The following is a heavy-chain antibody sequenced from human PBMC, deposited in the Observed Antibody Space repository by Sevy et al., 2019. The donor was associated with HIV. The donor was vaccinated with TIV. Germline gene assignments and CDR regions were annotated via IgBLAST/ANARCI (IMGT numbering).Heavy chain of an antibody. Sequence: GGSLRLSCAASGFSLSSYGMHWVRQAPGKGLEWVAVIWYDGSNKYYADSVKGRFTISRDNSKNTLYLQMNSLRAEDTAVYYCARDSRGTAAGALDYWGQGSLVTVSS. J-gene: IGHJ4*02. D-gene: IGHD6-13*01. CDR2: IWYDGSNK. V-gene: IGHV3-33*01. CDR1: GFSLSSYG. CDR3: ARDSRGTAAGALDY.